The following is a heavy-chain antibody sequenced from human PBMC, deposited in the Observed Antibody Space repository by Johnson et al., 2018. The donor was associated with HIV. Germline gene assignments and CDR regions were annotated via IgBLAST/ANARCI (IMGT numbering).Heavy chain of an antibody. D-gene: IGHD3-16*01. CDR1: GFIFSTYG. J-gene: IGHJ3*02. V-gene: IGHV3-33*01. CDR3: ARGGGFRDAFDI. Sequence: QVQLVESGGGVVQPGRSLRLSCAASGFIFSTYGIHWVRQAPGKGLEWVAGMWYDGSNKDYADSVKGRFTISRDNAKNSLYLQMNGLRAEDTAVYYCARGGGFRDAFDIWGQGTMVTVSS. CDR2: MWYDGSNK.